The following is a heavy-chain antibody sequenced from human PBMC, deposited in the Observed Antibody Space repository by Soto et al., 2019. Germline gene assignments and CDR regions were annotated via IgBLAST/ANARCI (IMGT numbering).Heavy chain of an antibody. J-gene: IGHJ6*02. Sequence: SGPTLVNPTQTLTLTCTFSGFSLSTSGVGVGWIRQPPGKALEWLALIYWDDDKRYSPSLKSRLTITKDTSKNQVVLTMTSMDPVDTATYYCAHSDYDILTGQYYYGMDVWGQGTTVTVSS. D-gene: IGHD3-9*01. CDR1: GFSLSTSGVG. V-gene: IGHV2-5*02. CDR3: AHSDYDILTGQYYYGMDV. CDR2: IYWDDDK.